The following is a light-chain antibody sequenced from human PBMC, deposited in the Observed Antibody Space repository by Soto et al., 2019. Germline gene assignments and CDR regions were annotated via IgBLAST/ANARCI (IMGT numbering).Light chain of an antibody. CDR2: DTS. CDR1: TGAVTSGHY. J-gene: IGLJ3*02. Sequence: QTVVTQEPSLTVSPGGTVTLTCGSSTGAVTSGHYPYWIQQKPGQVPRTLIYDTSNKHSWTPARFSGSLLGGKAALTLSGAQPEDEAEYYCLLSYSGARARVFGGGTKVTVL. V-gene: IGLV7-46*01. CDR3: LLSYSGARARV.